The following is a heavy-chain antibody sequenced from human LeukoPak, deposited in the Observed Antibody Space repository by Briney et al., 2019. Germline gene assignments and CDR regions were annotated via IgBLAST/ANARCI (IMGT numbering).Heavy chain of an antibody. J-gene: IGHJ4*02. D-gene: IGHD6-19*01. CDR3: AMTSAVAGISN. CDR1: GGSFSGYY. CDR2: INHSGST. Sequence: SETLSLTCAVYGGSFSGYYWSWIRQPPGKGLEWIGEINHSGSTNYNPSLKSRVTISVDTSKNQFSLKLSSVTAADTAVYYCAMTSAVAGISNWGQGTLVTVSS. V-gene: IGHV4-34*01.